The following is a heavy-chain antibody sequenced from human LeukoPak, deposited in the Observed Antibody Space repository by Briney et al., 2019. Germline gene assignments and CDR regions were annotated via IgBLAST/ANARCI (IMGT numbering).Heavy chain of an antibody. V-gene: IGHV3-7*03. Sequence: GGSLRLSCAASGLTFGRYWLTWVRQAPGKGLEWVANINQDGSESNYVDSVKGRFTISRDNSKNTLYLQMNSLRAEDTAVYYCAKASQGSYWGQGTLVTVSS. CDR3: AKASQGSY. CDR2: INQDGSES. CDR1: GLTFGRYW. J-gene: IGHJ4*02.